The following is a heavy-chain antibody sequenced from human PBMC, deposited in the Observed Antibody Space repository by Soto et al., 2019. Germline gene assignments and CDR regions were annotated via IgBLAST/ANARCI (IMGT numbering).Heavy chain of an antibody. D-gene: IGHD5-12*01. CDR3: AKEFDRDGYNYQYY. Sequence: PGGSLRLSCISSGFTFRTYTMNWVRQAPGKGLEWVSGIRGFSPYTFYAESVKGRFTISRDNAKNTLYLQMNSLRAEDTAVYYCAKEFDRDGYNYQYYWGQGTLVTVSS. J-gene: IGHJ4*02. V-gene: IGHV3-21*01. CDR1: GFTFRTYT. CDR2: IRGFSPYT.